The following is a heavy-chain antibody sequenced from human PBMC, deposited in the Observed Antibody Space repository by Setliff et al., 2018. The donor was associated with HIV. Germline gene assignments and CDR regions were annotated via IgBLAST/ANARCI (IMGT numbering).Heavy chain of an antibody. CDR3: ASDFATGY. CDR1: GFSFSAYG. Sequence: GGSLRLSCAASGFSFSAYGMHWVRQTPGKGLVWVAHISSDGIYTDHADSVKGRFTISRDNAKSTVYLQINSLRAEDTAIYYCASDFATGYWGQGMLVTVSS. V-gene: IGHV3-74*01. CDR2: ISSDGIYT. J-gene: IGHJ4*02.